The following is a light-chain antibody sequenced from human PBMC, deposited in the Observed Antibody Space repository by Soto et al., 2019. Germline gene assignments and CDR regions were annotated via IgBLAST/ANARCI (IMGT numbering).Light chain of an antibody. J-gene: IGKJ3*01. Sequence: EIVLMQSPGTLSLSPGEGATLSCRASQSVNSNYLAWYQQKPGQAPTVLIFDTSRRATGVPDRVSGSRSGRDFTLTISSLETVGFAIYYFPQYGSSPFTCGPGTKVNIK. CDR3: PQYGSSPFT. CDR2: DTS. CDR1: QSVNSNY. V-gene: IGKV3-20*01.